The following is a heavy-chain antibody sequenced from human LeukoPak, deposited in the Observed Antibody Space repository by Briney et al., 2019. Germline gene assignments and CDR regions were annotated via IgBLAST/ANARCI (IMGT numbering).Heavy chain of an antibody. CDR2: IYYSGST. Sequence: PSETLSLTCTVPGGSISSYYWSWIRQPPGKGLEWIGYIYYSGSTNYNPSLKSRVTISVDTSKNQFSLKLSSVTAADTAVYYCARRTGIAVAGRFDPWGQGTLVTVSS. CDR1: GGSISSYY. V-gene: IGHV4-59*08. CDR3: ARRTGIAVAGRFDP. D-gene: IGHD6-19*01. J-gene: IGHJ5*02.